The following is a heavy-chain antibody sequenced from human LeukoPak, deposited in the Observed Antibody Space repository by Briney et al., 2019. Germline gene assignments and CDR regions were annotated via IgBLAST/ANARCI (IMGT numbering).Heavy chain of an antibody. D-gene: IGHD2-2*02. CDR3: AKDLCSSTSCYRAFDS. J-gene: IGHJ4*02. V-gene: IGHV1-18*01. CDR2: ISAYNGNT. CDR1: GYTFTSYG. Sequence: ASVKVSCKASGYTFTSYGISWVRQAPGQGLEWMGWISAYNGNTNYAQKLQGRVTMTTDTSTSTAYMELNSLRAEDTAMYYCAKDLCSSTSCYRAFDSWGQGTLVTVSS.